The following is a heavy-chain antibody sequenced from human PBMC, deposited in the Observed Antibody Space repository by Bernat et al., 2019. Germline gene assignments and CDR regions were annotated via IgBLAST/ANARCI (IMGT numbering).Heavy chain of an antibody. CDR2: INPNSGGT. J-gene: IGHJ4*02. D-gene: IGHD2-8*01. V-gene: IGHV1-2*04. CDR1: GYTFTGYY. CDR3: ARSILSVDARLDY. Sequence: QVQLVQSGAEVKKPGASVKVSCKASGYTFTGYYMHWVRQAPGQGLEWMGWINPNSGGTNYAQKFQGWVTMTRDTSNSTAYMELSRLRSDDTAVYYCARSILSVDARLDYWGQGTLVTVSS.